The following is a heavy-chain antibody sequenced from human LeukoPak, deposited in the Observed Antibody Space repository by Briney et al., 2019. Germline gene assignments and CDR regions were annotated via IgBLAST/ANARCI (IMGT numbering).Heavy chain of an antibody. V-gene: IGHV3-53*04. J-gene: IGHJ4*02. CDR2: IYSGGST. CDR3: ARDWGSFPHSVDY. D-gene: IGHD7-27*01. Sequence: GGSLRLSCAASGFTVSSNYMSWVRQAPGKGLEWVSVIYSGGSTYYADSVKGRFTISRHNSKNTLYLQMNSLRAEDTAVYYCARDWGSFPHSVDYWGQGTLVTVSS. CDR1: GFTVSSNY.